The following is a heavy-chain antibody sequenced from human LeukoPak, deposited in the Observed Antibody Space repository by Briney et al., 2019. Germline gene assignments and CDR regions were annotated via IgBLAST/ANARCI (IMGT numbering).Heavy chain of an antibody. CDR1: GASVSSSH. CDR3: SEGYFEPFDH. J-gene: IGHJ4*02. Sequence: SETLSLACVVSGASVSSSHWNWIRQLPGKGLEWIGCLSYSGKTDYNPSLTSRVTISLDTSKNQVSLKLRSVTAADTAVYYCSEGYFEPFDHWGQGTLVTVSS. V-gene: IGHV4-59*02. D-gene: IGHD2/OR15-2a*01. CDR2: LSYSGKT.